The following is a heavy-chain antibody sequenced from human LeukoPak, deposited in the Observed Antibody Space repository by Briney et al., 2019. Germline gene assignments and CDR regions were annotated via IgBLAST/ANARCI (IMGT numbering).Heavy chain of an antibody. CDR2: ISSSSSTI. CDR1: GFTFSSYS. V-gene: IGHV3-48*01. CDR3: ARDQIGVGPTTDY. D-gene: IGHD1-26*01. J-gene: IGHJ4*02. Sequence: GGSLRLSCAASGFTFSSYSMNWVRQAPGKGLEWVSYISSSSSTIYYADSVKGRFTISRDNAKNSLYLQMNSLRAEDTAVYYCARDQIGVGPTTDYWGQGTLVTVSS.